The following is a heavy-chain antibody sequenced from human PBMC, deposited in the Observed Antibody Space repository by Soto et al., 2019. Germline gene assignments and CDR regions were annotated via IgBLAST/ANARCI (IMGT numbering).Heavy chain of an antibody. V-gene: IGHV4-4*07. D-gene: IGHD3-10*01. CDR1: GDPITSYF. J-gene: IGHJ4*02. Sequence: QVLLQDSGPGLVKPSETLSLTCTVSGDPITSYFWSWIRQPAGKGLEWIGHMFPGGTTSHNSSLKSRVSMSIDTSKNQFSLTLTSVTAADTAVYYCARTLSGFTYGSRQFYFDYWGQGTLVTVSS. CDR2: MFPGGTT. CDR3: ARTLSGFTYGSRQFYFDY.